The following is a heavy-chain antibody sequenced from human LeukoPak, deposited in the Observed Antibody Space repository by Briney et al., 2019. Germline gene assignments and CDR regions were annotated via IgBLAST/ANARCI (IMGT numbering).Heavy chain of an antibody. V-gene: IGHV3-30-3*01. CDR3: ARVITLYDSSDYYYYYGMDV. D-gene: IGHD3-22*01. CDR2: ISYDGSNK. Sequence: GRSLRLSCAASGFTFSSYAMHWVRQAPGKGLEWVAVISYDGSNKYYADSVKGRFTISRDNSKNTLYPQMNSLRAEDTAVYYCARVITLYDSSDYYYYYGMDVWGQGTTVTVSS. J-gene: IGHJ6*02. CDR1: GFTFSSYA.